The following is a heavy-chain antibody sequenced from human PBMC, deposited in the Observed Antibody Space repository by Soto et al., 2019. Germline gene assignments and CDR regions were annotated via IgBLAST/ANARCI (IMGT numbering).Heavy chain of an antibody. D-gene: IGHD6-13*01. CDR2: ISSDSSYK. J-gene: IGHJ4*02. V-gene: IGHV3-21*01. CDR3: ARVRTRYSSSWYPFDY. Sequence: PGGSLRLSCAASGFTLRSHTMNWVRQAPGKGLEWVSSISSDSSYKYYTGSVKGRFTVSRDNAKNSLYLQMNSLRAEDTAVYYCARVRTRYSSSWYPFDYWGQGTLVTVSS. CDR1: GFTLRSHT.